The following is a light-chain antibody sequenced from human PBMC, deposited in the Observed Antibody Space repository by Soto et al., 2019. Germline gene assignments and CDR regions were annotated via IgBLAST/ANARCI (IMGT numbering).Light chain of an antibody. V-gene: IGKV3-15*01. Sequence: EIVMTQSPATLSVSPGERATLSCRASQSVSSNLAWYQHKPGQAPRPLIYGASIRATGVPAKFSGSGYGTDFTLTIISVQSEDFAVYYCQQYQKWPLTFGGGTKAEIK. CDR1: QSVSSN. J-gene: IGKJ4*01. CDR3: QQYQKWPLT. CDR2: GAS.